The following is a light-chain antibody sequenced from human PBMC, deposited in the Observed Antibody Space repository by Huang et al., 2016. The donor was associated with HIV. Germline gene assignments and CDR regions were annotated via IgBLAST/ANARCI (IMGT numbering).Light chain of an antibody. CDR1: QDINTF. Sequence: DIQMTQYPSSLSASVGDRVSISCRAGQDINTFLNWYQQKPGKAPKLLRYGASTLQSGVPSRFRGSGSGTAFSLTITSLQPEDIATYYCQQSFTTPPISFGQGTRLDIK. CDR3: QQSFTTPPIS. CDR2: GAS. J-gene: IGKJ5*01. V-gene: IGKV1-39*01.